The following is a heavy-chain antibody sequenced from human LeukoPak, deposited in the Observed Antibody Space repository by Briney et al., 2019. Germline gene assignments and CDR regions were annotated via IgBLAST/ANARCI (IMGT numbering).Heavy chain of an antibody. D-gene: IGHD4-17*01. J-gene: IGHJ5*02. Sequence: SETLSLTCTVSGSSISSYYWSWIRQPPGKGLEWIGYIYYSGSTNYNPSLKSRVTISVDTSKNQFSLKLSSVTAADTAIYYCARVGDYGDYVNWFDPWGPGTLVTVSS. V-gene: IGHV4-59*08. CDR2: IYYSGST. CDR3: ARVGDYGDYVNWFDP. CDR1: GSSISSYY.